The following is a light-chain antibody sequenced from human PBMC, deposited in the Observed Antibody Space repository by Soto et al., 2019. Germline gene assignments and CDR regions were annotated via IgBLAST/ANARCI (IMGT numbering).Light chain of an antibody. CDR1: QNIGRS. Sequence: DIQMTQSPSSLSASVGDRVNITCRASQNIGRSLNWYQQKPGKVPKLLIYAASSLQSGVPSKFSGSGSGTDFTLTISSLHAEDFATYYCQQSDKIPYTFGQGTKLEMK. V-gene: IGKV1-39*01. J-gene: IGKJ2*01. CDR2: AAS. CDR3: QQSDKIPYT.